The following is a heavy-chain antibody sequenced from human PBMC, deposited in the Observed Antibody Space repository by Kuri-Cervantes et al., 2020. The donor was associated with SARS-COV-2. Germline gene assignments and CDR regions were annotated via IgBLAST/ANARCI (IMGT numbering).Heavy chain of an antibody. D-gene: IGHD2-2*02. CDR3: ARIHTVIVVVPAAIRSHYYYYYMDV. Sequence: GESLKISCAASGFTFSSYAMHGVRPAPGKGLEWVAVISYDGSNKYYADSVKGRFTISRDNAKNSLYRQMNIQRAEDTAVYYCARIHTVIVVVPAAIRSHYYYYYMDVWGKGTTVTVSS. J-gene: IGHJ6*03. CDR2: ISYDGSNK. CDR1: GFTFSSYA. V-gene: IGHV3-30-3*01.